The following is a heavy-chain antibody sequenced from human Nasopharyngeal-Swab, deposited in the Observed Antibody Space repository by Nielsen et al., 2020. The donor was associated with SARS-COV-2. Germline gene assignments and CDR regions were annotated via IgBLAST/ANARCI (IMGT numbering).Heavy chain of an antibody. J-gene: IGHJ3*02. D-gene: IGHD3-22*01. CDR2: IYYSGST. CDR1: VASISSGGYY. CDR3: ARARITMIVVVDAFDI. Sequence: SETLSLTCTFSVASISSGGYYWSWIRQHPGEGLEWIGYIYYSGSTYYNPSLKSRVTISVDTSKNQFSLKLSSVTAADTAVYYCARARITMIVVVDAFDIWGQGTMVTVSS. V-gene: IGHV4-31*03.